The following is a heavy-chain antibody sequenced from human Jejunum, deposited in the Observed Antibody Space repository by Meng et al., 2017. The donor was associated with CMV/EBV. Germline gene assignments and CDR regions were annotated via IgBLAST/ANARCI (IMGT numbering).Heavy chain of an antibody. Sequence: ASGFTFSNYAMPWVRQAPGKGLEWVAVISYDAGYKYYADSVKGRFTISRDSSKNTVHLQMNSLRPEDMAVYYCARDKGAGLLYLDYWGQGTLVTVSS. CDR2: ISYDAGYK. V-gene: IGHV3-30-3*01. CDR3: ARDKGAGLLYLDY. D-gene: IGHD2/OR15-2a*01. CDR1: GFTFSNYA. J-gene: IGHJ4*02.